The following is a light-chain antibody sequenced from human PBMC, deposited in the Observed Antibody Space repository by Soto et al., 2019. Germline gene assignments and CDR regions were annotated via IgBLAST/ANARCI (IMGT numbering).Light chain of an antibody. V-gene: IGLV2-14*01. CDR2: DVS. CDR1: SSDVGGYNY. CDR3: NSYTSSSVV. J-gene: IGLJ1*01. Sequence: QSALTQPASVSGSPGQSITISCTGTSSDVGGYNYVSWYQQHPGKAPKLMIYDVSNRPSGVSNRFSGSKSGNTASLTISGLQAEDEADYYCNSYTSSSVVFGTGTKVTVL.